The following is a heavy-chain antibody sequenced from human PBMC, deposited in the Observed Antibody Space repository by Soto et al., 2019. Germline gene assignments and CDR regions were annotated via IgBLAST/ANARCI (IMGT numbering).Heavy chain of an antibody. CDR1: GGSISSGDYY. J-gene: IGHJ6*02. CDR2: IYYSGSS. D-gene: IGHD5-12*01. CDR3: ARAIVATIGGVDV. V-gene: IGHV4-30-4*01. Sequence: SETLSLTCTVSGGSISSGDYYWSWIRQPPGKGLEYIGYIYYSGSSHYNPSLKSRVTISLDTSRNQFSPKLSSVTAADTAVYYCARAIVATIGGVDVWGQGTTVTVSS.